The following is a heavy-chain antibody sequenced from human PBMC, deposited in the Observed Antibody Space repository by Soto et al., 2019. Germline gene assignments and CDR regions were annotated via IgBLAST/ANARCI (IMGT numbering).Heavy chain of an antibody. CDR1: GDSFSSYG. CDR3: ARSPFLAAAGLDFDY. J-gene: IGHJ4*02. V-gene: IGHV1-18*01. CDR2: ISAYNGNT. Sequence: ASVKVSCEACGDSFSSYGITWVRQAPGQGLEWMGWISAYNGNTNYTQKLQGRVTMTTDTSTSTAYMELRSLRSDDTAVYYCARSPFLAAAGLDFDYWGQGTLVTVSS. D-gene: IGHD6-13*01.